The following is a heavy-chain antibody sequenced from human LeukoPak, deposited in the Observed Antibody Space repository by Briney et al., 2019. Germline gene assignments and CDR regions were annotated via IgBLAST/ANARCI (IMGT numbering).Heavy chain of an antibody. CDR1: GFTFSDYY. Sequence: GGSLRLSCAASGFTFSDYYMRWIRPAPGKGLEWVSYISSSGSTIYYADSVKGRFTIYRDNAKNSLYLQMNSLRAEDRAVYYCARDYYGSGSYYGRYYYYMDVWGKGTTVTVS. CDR2: ISSSGSTI. J-gene: IGHJ6*03. D-gene: IGHD3-10*01. CDR3: ARDYYGSGSYYGRYYYYMDV. V-gene: IGHV3-11*01.